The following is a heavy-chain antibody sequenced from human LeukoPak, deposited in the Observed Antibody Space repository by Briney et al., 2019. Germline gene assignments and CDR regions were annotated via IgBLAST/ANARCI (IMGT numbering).Heavy chain of an antibody. J-gene: IGHJ1*01. CDR2: INSDGTST. CDR1: GFTFSSYA. CDR3: ARYYYESSGYRPAEYFQD. Sequence: GGSLRLSCAASGFTFSSYAMSWVRQPPGKGLVWVSRINSDGTSTNYADSVKGRFTISRDNAKNTLYLQMSSLRAEDTAVYYCARYYYESSGYRPAEYFQDWGQGALVTVSS. V-gene: IGHV3-74*01. D-gene: IGHD3-22*01.